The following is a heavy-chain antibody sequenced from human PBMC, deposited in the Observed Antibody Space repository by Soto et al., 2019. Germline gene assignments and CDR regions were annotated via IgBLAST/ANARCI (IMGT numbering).Heavy chain of an antibody. CDR3: ARIWGLCPNGVCSYYFDY. J-gene: IGHJ4*02. CDR1: GYPFKDFY. CDR2: INPSSGGT. D-gene: IGHD2-8*01. Sequence: ASVKVSCKASGYPFKDFYIHWVRQAPGQGLEWMGWINPSSGGTTYARKFQGRVTVTRDTSISTAYMELDRLTSDDTAVYYCARIWGLCPNGVCSYYFDYWGQGTLVTVSS. V-gene: IGHV1-2*02.